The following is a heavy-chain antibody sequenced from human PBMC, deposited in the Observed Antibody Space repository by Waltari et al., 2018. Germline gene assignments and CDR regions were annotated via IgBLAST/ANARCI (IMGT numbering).Heavy chain of an antibody. Sequence: EVQLLESGGGLVQPGGSLRLSCAASGFTFRSYAMSWVRQAPGKGLEWVSAISGSGGSTYYEDSVKGRFTISRDNSKNTLYLQMNSLRAEDTAVYYCAKARYGGIAAAGTFDIWGQGTMVTVSS. CDR1: GFTFRSYA. CDR3: AKARYGGIAAAGTFDI. V-gene: IGHV3-23*01. CDR2: ISGSGGST. D-gene: IGHD6-13*01. J-gene: IGHJ3*02.